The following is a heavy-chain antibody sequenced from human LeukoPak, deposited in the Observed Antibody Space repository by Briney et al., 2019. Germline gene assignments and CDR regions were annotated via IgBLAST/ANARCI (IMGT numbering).Heavy chain of an antibody. D-gene: IGHD5-24*01. Sequence: GGSLRLSCAASGFTFSTFAINWVRQAPGKGLEWVSAISDRGGSTYYADSVKGRFTISRDNSKNTLYLQMNSLRAEDTAVYYCAMDSSWLPLKFDYWGQGTLVTVST. CDR1: GFTFSTFA. CDR2: ISDRGGST. CDR3: AMDSSWLPLKFDY. J-gene: IGHJ4*02. V-gene: IGHV3-23*01.